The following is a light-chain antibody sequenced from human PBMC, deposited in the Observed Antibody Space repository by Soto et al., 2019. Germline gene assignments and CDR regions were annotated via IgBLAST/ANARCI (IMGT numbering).Light chain of an antibody. CDR2: LNSDGSH. CDR1: SGHRTYA. Sequence: QSVLTQSPSASASLGASVKLTCTLSSGHRTYAIAWHQQQPEKGPRFLMKLNSDGSHRKGDGIPDRFSGSSSGAERYLTISFLLSEDEADYYCQTWGTGIHVVFGGGTKLNVL. V-gene: IGLV4-69*01. J-gene: IGLJ2*01. CDR3: QTWGTGIHVV.